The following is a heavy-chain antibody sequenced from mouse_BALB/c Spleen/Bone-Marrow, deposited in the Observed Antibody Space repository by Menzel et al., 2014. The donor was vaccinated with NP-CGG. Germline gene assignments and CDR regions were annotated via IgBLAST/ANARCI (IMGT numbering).Heavy chain of an antibody. Sequence: EVKLQESGGGLVKPGGSLKLSCAASGFAFSSYDMSWVRQTPEKRLEWVAYISSGGGSTYYPDIVKGRFTISRDNAKNTLYLQMSSLKSEDTAMYYCARPLYYYGSSPFYAMDYWGQGTSVTVSS. J-gene: IGHJ4*01. V-gene: IGHV5-12-1*01. CDR1: GFAFSSYD. CDR3: ARPLYYYGSSPFYAMDY. CDR2: ISSGGGST. D-gene: IGHD1-1*01.